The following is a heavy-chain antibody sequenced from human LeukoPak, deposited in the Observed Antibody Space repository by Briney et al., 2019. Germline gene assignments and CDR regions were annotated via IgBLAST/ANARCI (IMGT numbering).Heavy chain of an antibody. D-gene: IGHD3-3*01. J-gene: IGHJ4*02. CDR1: GLTFSNYA. V-gene: IGHV3-23*01. CDR3: AASYDFWSGYIGY. CDR2: ISGSGGST. Sequence: PGGSLRLSCAASGLTFSNYAMSWVRQAPGKGLEWVSAISGSGGSTYYADSVKGRFTISRDNSKNTLYLQMNSLRAEDTAVYYCAASYDFWSGYIGYWGQGTLVTVSS.